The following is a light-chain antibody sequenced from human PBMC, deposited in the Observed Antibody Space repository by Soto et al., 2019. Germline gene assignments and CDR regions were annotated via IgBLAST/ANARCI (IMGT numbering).Light chain of an antibody. CDR1: QSVSSNY. CDR3: QQYGSSRWT. Sequence: EIVLPQSPGTLSLSPGESSTLSCRASQSVSSNYLAWYQQKPGQAPRLLIYGASSRATGIPDRFSGSGSGTDFTLTISRLEPEEFAVYYCQQYGSSRWTVGQGTKVDIK. J-gene: IGKJ1*01. V-gene: IGKV3-20*01. CDR2: GAS.